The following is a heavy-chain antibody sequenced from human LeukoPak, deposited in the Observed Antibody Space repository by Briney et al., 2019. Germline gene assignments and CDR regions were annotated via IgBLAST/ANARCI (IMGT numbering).Heavy chain of an antibody. J-gene: IGHJ3*02. Sequence: PGGSLRLSCAASGFTFSAYAMHWVRQAPGKGLEWVAVISYDGSNKYYADPVKGRFTISGDKSKDTLYLQMNSLRPEDTAVYYCARGPGPIAGAKNPFDIWGQGTMVTVSS. CDR3: ARGPGPIAGAKNPFDI. CDR1: GFTFSAYA. D-gene: IGHD1-26*01. V-gene: IGHV3-30*01. CDR2: ISYDGSNK.